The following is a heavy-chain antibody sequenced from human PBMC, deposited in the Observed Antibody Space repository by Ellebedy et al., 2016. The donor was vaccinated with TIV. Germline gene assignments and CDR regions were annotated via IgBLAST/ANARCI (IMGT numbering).Heavy chain of an antibody. CDR1: GFTCSSHD. CDR2: IDTTGGT. CDR3: AREIAVTGTWYFDL. D-gene: IGHD6-19*01. V-gene: IGHV3-13*01. J-gene: IGHJ2*01. Sequence: GESLKISXAASGFTCSSHDMYWVRQAAGKSLEWVSAIDTTGGTYHAAAVKGRFTISRESAKNSLYLQMNSLTIGDTAVYYCAREIAVTGTWYFDLWGRGTLVTVSS.